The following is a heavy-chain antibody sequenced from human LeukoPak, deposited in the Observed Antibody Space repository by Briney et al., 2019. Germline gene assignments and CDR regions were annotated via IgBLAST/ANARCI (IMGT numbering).Heavy chain of an antibody. Sequence: GASVKVSCKASGYTFTGYYMHWVRQAPGQGLEWMGIINPSGGSTSYAQKFQGRVTMTRDMSTSTVYMELGSLRSEDTAVYYCAREGYYDSSGYYLYYYYYMDVWGKGTTVTVSS. J-gene: IGHJ6*03. CDR3: AREGYYDSSGYYLYYYYYMDV. CDR2: INPSGGST. V-gene: IGHV1-46*01. D-gene: IGHD3-22*01. CDR1: GYTFTGYY.